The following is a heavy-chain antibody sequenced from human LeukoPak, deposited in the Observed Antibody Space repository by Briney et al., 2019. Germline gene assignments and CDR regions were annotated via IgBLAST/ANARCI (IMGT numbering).Heavy chain of an antibody. D-gene: IGHD4-23*01. CDR1: GFTFDVYG. J-gene: IGHJ6*03. Sequence: PGGSLRLSCAASGFTFDVYGMSWVRQAPGKGLEWVSGINWNGGSTGYADSVKGRFTISRDNAKNSLYLQMNSLRAEDTALYYCAREAYGGTRGLLYYYYMDVWGKGTTVTVSS. CDR3: AREAYGGTRGLLYYYYMDV. V-gene: IGHV3-20*04. CDR2: INWNGGST.